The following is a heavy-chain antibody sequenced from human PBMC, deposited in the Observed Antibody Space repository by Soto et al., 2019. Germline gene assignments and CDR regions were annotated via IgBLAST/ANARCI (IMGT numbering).Heavy chain of an antibody. V-gene: IGHV4-30-4*01. J-gene: IGHJ6*02. Sequence: SETLSLTCTVSGGSISSGDYYWSWLRQPPGKGLEWIGYIYYSGSTYYNPSLKSRVTISVDTSKNQFSLKLSSVTAADTAVYYCARVLGIYYYYGMDVWGQGTTVTVSS. CDR3: ARVLGIYYYYGMDV. D-gene: IGHD7-27*01. CDR1: GGSISSGDYY. CDR2: IYYSGST.